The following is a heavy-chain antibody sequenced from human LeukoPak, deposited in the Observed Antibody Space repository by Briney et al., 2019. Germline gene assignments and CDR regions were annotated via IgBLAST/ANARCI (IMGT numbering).Heavy chain of an antibody. Sequence: ASVKVSCKASGYTFTGYYMHWVRQAPGQGLEWMGRINPNSGGTNYAQKFQGRVTMTRDTSISTAYMELSRLRSDDTAVYYCARVQDPYSSGWWSGFHSNYWGQGTLVTVSS. CDR1: GYTFTGYY. J-gene: IGHJ4*02. D-gene: IGHD6-19*01. CDR3: ARVQDPYSSGWWSGFHSNY. V-gene: IGHV1-2*06. CDR2: INPNSGGT.